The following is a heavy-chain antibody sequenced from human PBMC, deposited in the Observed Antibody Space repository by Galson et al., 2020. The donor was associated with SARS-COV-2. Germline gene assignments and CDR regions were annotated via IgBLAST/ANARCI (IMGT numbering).Heavy chain of an antibody. CDR2: IYPGDSDT. J-gene: IGHJ4*02. CDR3: AMSPQLLPATD. Sequence: GESLKISCKGSGYFFTSNWIGWVRQVPGKGLEWMGIIYPGDSDTRYSPSFRGQVTISADKSINTAYLQWSSLKASDTAMYYGAMSPQLLPATDWGQGTLVTVSS. V-gene: IGHV5-51*01. D-gene: IGHD2-2*01. CDR1: GYFFTSNW.